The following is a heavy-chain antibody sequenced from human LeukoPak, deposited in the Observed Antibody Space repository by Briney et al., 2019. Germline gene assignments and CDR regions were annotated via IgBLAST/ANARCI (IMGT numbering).Heavy chain of an antibody. Sequence: PSETLSLTCTVSGGSLSSYYWSWIRQPPGKGLEWIGYIYYSGSTNYNPSLKSRVTISVDTSKNQFSLKLSSVTAADMAVYYCARRNGDSDYWGQGTLVTVSS. D-gene: IGHD4-17*01. J-gene: IGHJ4*02. CDR2: IYYSGST. V-gene: IGHV4-59*08. CDR1: GGSLSSYY. CDR3: ARRNGDSDY.